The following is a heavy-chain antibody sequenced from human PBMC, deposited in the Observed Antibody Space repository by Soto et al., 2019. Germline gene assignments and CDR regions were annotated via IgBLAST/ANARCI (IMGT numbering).Heavy chain of an antibody. CDR2: INHSGST. D-gene: IGHD4-17*01. V-gene: IGHV4-34*01. CDR1: GGSFSGYY. Sequence: SETLSLTCAVYGGSFSGYYWSWIRQPPGKGLEWIGEINHSGSTNYNPSLKSRVTISVDTSKNQFSLKLSSVTAADTAVYYCARAGITTVTIYYYYYYMDVWGKGTTVTVSS. CDR3: ARAGITTVTIYYYYYYMDV. J-gene: IGHJ6*03.